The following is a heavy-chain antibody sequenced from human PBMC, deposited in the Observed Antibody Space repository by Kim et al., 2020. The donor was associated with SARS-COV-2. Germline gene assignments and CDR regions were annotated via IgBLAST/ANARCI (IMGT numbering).Heavy chain of an antibody. Sequence: GGSLRLSCAASGFTFSDYYMSWIRQAPGKGLEWVSYVSSSANIIYYADSVKGRFTISRDNTKNSLFLQMNSLRAEDTAVYYCARPHGAMAADRGEDAFDIWGQGTMVAVSS. J-gene: IGHJ3*02. D-gene: IGHD3-10*01. CDR3: ARPHGAMAADRGEDAFDI. CDR2: VSSSANII. V-gene: IGHV3-11*04. CDR1: GFTFSDYY.